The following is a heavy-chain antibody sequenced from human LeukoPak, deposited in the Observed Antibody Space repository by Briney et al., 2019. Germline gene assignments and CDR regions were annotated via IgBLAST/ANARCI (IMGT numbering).Heavy chain of an antibody. CDR1: GGSISSRSYY. V-gene: IGHV4-39*07. J-gene: IGHJ5*02. Sequence: SETLSLTCTVYGGSISSRSYYWGWIRQPPGKGLEWIGSIYYSGSTYYNPSLKSRVTISVDTSKNQFSQKLSSVTAADTAVYYCARDNEGYYDSRLGNWFDPWGQGTLVTVSS. CDR2: IYYSGST. CDR3: ARDNEGYYDSRLGNWFDP. D-gene: IGHD3-22*01.